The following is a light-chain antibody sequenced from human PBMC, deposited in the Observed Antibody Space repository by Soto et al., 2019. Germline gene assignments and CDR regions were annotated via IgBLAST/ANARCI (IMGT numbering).Light chain of an antibody. CDR2: KAS. CDR3: QQRNVWPPIT. Sequence: DIQMTQSTSTLSGSVGDRVTITCRASQTISSWLAWYQQKPGKAPKLLIYKASTLKSGVPSRFSGSGSGTEFTLTISSLQPDDFAVYYCQQRNVWPPITFGQGTRLEIK. CDR1: QTISSW. J-gene: IGKJ5*01. V-gene: IGKV1-5*03.